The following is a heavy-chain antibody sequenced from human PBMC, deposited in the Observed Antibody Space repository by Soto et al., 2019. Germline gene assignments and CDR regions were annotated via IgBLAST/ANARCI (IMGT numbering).Heavy chain of an antibody. D-gene: IGHD3-9*01. V-gene: IGHV3-23*01. CDR2: ISGSGGYT. CDR3: AQGAGLTPHHDAFVI. Sequence: PGGSLRLSCAASGFAFGNFGMTWVRQAPGKGLEWVSSISGSGGYTYYGDSVKGRFTVSRDDSRNTLYLQMASLRDEDTAVYYCAQGAGLTPHHDAFVIWGQETMVTV. J-gene: IGHJ3*02. CDR1: GFAFGNFG.